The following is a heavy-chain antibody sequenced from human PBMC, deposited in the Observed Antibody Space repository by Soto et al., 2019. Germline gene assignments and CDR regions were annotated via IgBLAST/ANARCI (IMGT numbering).Heavy chain of an antibody. J-gene: IGHJ6*02. D-gene: IGHD4-17*01. CDR3: ARDNDGDPEYYYYGMDV. CDR1: GDSVSSNSAA. CDR2: TYYRSKWYN. V-gene: IGHV6-1*01. Sequence: PSQTLSLTCAISGDSVSSNSAAWNWIRQSPSRGLEWLGRTYYRSKWYNDYAVSVKSRITINPDTSKNQFSLQLNSVTPEDTAVYYCARDNDGDPEYYYYGMDVWGQGTTVTVSS.